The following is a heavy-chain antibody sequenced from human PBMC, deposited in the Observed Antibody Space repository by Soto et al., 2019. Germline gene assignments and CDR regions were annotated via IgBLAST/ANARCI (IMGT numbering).Heavy chain of an antibody. D-gene: IGHD2-21*02. Sequence: QVQLVQSGAEVKKPGASVKVSCKASGYIFTSYDINWVRQATGQGLEYLGWINPNSGNTGYVQKFKGRVTMTKNTSINTAYMELNSLRSVDTAVYYWARGIKYGDCSRWFDPWVQGTLVTVSS. CDR3: ARGIKYGDCSRWFDP. V-gene: IGHV1-8*01. J-gene: IGHJ5*02. CDR1: GYIFTSYD. CDR2: INPNSGNT.